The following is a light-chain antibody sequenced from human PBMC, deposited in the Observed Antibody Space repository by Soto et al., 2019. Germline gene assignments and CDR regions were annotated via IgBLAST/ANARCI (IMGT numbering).Light chain of an antibody. Sequence: EIVMTQSPATLSVSPGERATLSCRASQSGGMYVACDQQKPGQSPRLLIYGSSTRATGIPARFSGSGSGTEFTLTISSLQSEDFAIYSCQQYNHWPPLTFGGGTKVEIK. CDR2: GSS. CDR3: QQYNHWPPLT. V-gene: IGKV3-15*01. J-gene: IGKJ4*01. CDR1: QSGGMY.